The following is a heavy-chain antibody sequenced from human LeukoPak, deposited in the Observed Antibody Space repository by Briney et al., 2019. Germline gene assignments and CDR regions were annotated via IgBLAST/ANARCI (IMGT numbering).Heavy chain of an antibody. Sequence: SETLSLTCAVSGGSISSSNWWSWVRQPPGKGLEWIGEIYHSGRTNYTPSLKSRVTISVDKSKNQLSLKLSSVTAADTAVYYCARRRGRGYSSGWYAFDIWGQGTMVTVSS. CDR1: GGSISSSNW. D-gene: IGHD6-19*01. CDR3: ARRRGRGYSSGWYAFDI. J-gene: IGHJ3*02. CDR2: IYHSGRT. V-gene: IGHV4-4*02.